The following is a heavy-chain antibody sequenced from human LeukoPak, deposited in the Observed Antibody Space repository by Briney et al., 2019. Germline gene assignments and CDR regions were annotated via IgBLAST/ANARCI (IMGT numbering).Heavy chain of an antibody. D-gene: IGHD6-19*01. Sequence: KPSETLSLTCTVSGGSISSSSYYWGWIRQPPGKGLEWIGSIYYSGSTYYNPSLKSRVTISVDTSKNQFSLKLSSVTAADTAVYYCARGPQWRRGKQFDYWGQGTLVTVSS. CDR2: IYYSGST. J-gene: IGHJ4*02. CDR3: ARGPQWRRGKQFDY. CDR1: GGSISSSSYY. V-gene: IGHV4-39*01.